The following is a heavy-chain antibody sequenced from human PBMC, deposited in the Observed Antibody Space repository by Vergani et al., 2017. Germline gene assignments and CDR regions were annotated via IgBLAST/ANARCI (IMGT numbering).Heavy chain of an antibody. CDR2: IYTSGST. V-gene: IGHV4-4*07. Sequence: QVQLQESGPGLVKPSETLSLTCTVSGGSISSYYWSWIRQPAGKGLEWIGRIYTSGSTNYNPSLKSRVTMSVDTSKNPFSLTLSSVTAADTAVYYCARDRGLYCSSTSCYTDAFDIWGQGTMVTVSS. J-gene: IGHJ3*02. D-gene: IGHD2-2*02. CDR1: GGSISSYY. CDR3: ARDRGLYCSSTSCYTDAFDI.